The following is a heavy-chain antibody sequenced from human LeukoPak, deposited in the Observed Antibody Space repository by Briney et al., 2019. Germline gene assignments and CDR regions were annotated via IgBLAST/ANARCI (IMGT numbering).Heavy chain of an antibody. V-gene: IGHV4-30-4*01. Sequence: PSETLSLTCTVSGGSISSGEYYWSWIRQPPGKGLEWIGYIYYSGSTYYNPSLKSRVTISVDTSKNQFSLKLSSVTAADTAVYYCAREPGQWLVSGYFDYWGQGTLVTVSS. CDR3: AREPGQWLVSGYFDY. CDR2: IYYSGST. J-gene: IGHJ4*02. D-gene: IGHD6-19*01. CDR1: GGSISSGEYY.